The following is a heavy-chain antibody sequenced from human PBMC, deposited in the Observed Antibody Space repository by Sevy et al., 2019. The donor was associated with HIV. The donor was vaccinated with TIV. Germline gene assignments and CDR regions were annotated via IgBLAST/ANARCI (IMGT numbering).Heavy chain of an antibody. CDR3: VPQYSGSGSLDY. CDR1: GFTFSGYW. D-gene: IGHD3-10*01. CDR2: INQAGSVK. J-gene: IGHJ4*02. V-gene: IGHV3-7*01. Sequence: GGSLRLSCVASGFTFSGYWISWVRQAPGKGLEWVANINQAGSVKDYVDSVKGRFAISRDNARNSLYLQMDSLRAEDAAVYYCVPQYSGSGSLDYWGQGTLVTVSS.